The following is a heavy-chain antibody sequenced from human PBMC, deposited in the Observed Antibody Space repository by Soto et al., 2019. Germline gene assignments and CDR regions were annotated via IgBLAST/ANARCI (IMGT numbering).Heavy chain of an antibody. D-gene: IGHD3-16*01. J-gene: IGHJ6*02. CDR3: ATLYDTPYFYYAMDV. CDR2: INPNSGGT. CDR1: GYDFTGYF. Sequence: QVQLVQSGAEVNIPGTSMRVSCRASGYDFTGYFIHWVRQAPGQGLEWMGWINPNSGGTNYAQNFQGRVTMTRDTSISTAYMELSGLTSDDTAVYFCATLYDTPYFYYAMDVWGQGTTVSV. V-gene: IGHV1-2*02.